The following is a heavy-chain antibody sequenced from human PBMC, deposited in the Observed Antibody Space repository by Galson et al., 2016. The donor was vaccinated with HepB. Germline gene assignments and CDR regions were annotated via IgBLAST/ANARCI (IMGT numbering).Heavy chain of an antibody. CDR3: ARSVEGHFDY. CDR1: GFTFSSYS. Sequence: SLRLSCAASGFTFSSYSMNWVRQAPGKGLEWVSYISVYRTIYYADSVKGRFTISRDNARNSLYLQMNTLRTDDTAVYYCARSVEGHFDYWGQGILATVSS. CDR2: ISVYRTI. D-gene: IGHD1-1*01. V-gene: IGHV3-48*04. J-gene: IGHJ4*02.